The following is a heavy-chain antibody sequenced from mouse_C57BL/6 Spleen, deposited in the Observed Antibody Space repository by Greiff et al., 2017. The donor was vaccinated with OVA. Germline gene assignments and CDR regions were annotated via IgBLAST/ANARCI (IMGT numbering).Heavy chain of an antibody. CDR3: SRTDYYSSRSSDV. V-gene: IGHV1-53*01. J-gene: IGHJ1*01. D-gene: IGHD1-1*01. Sequence: QVQLQQPGAELVKPGASVKISCKASGYTFTSYWMNWVKQRPGKGLEWIGDINPSNGGTSYNEKFKGKATLTVDKSSSTAYMQLRSLTSEDSAVYYCSRTDYYSSRSSDVWGPGTTVTVSS. CDR2: INPSNGGT. CDR1: GYTFTSYW.